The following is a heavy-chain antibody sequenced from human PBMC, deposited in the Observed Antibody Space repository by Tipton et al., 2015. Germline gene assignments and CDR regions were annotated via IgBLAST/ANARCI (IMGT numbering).Heavy chain of an antibody. J-gene: IGHJ4*02. CDR2: ISYDGNNK. V-gene: IGHV3-30*01. Sequence: RSLRLSCAASGFTFSSYAIHWVRQASGKGLEWVAVISYDGNNKYYADSVKGRFTISRDNSKNTLYLQLNSLRAEDTAVYYCARGDSSGYWIDYWGQGTQVTVSS. D-gene: IGHD3-22*01. CDR1: GFTFSSYA. CDR3: ARGDSSGYWIDY.